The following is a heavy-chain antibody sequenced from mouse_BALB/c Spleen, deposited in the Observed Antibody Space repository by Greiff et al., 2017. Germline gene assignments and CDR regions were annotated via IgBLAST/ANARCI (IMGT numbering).Heavy chain of an antibody. Sequence: EVKLQESGPDLVKPSQSLSLTCTVTGYSITSGYSWHWIRQFPGNKLEWMGYIHYSGSTNYNPSLKSRISITRDTSKNQFFLQLNSVTTEDTATYYCARGITTVVARDYFDYWGQGTTLTVSS. CDR2: IHYSGST. CDR1: GYSITSGYS. CDR3: ARGITTVVARDYFDY. J-gene: IGHJ2*01. V-gene: IGHV3-1*02. D-gene: IGHD1-1*01.